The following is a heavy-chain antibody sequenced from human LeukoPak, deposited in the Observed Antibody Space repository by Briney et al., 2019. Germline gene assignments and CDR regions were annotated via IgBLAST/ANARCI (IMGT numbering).Heavy chain of an antibody. Sequence: SETLSLTCTVSGGSISSGSYYWSWIRQPAGKGLEWIGRIYTSGSTNYNPSLKSRVTISVDTSKNQFSLKLSSVTAADTAVYYCARGFYDFWSGHGFDYWGQGTLVTVSS. J-gene: IGHJ4*02. D-gene: IGHD3-3*01. V-gene: IGHV4-61*02. CDR3: ARGFYDFWSGHGFDY. CDR1: GGSISSGSYY. CDR2: IYTSGST.